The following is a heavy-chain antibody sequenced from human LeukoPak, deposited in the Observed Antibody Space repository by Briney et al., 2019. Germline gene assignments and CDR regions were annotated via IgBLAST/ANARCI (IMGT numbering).Heavy chain of an antibody. CDR1: GYSISSGYY. CDR2: IYHSGST. CDR3: AKFEGGTMEDY. D-gene: IGHD1-1*01. Sequence: PSETLSLTCTVSGYSISSGYYWGWIRQPPGKGLEWIGSIYHSGSTYYNPSLKSRVTISVDTSKNQFSLKLSSVTAADTAVYYCAKFEGGTMEDYWGQGTLVTVSS. J-gene: IGHJ4*02. V-gene: IGHV4-38-2*02.